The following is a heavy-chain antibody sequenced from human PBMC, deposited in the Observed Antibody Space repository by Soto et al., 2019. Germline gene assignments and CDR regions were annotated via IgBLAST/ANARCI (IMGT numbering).Heavy chain of an antibody. CDR2: ISAYNGNT. Sequence: ASVKVSCKASGYTFTSYGISWVRQAPGQGLEWMGWISAYNGNTNYAQKLQGRVTMTTDTATSTAYMGLRSVRSDDTAVYYCAKDPHTAMASINWFDPWGQGTLVTVPS. D-gene: IGHD5-18*01. J-gene: IGHJ5*02. CDR3: AKDPHTAMASINWFDP. CDR1: GYTFTSYG. V-gene: IGHV1-18*04.